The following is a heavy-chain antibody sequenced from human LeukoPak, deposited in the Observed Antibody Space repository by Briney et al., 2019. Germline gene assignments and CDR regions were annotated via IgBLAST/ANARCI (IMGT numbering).Heavy chain of an antibody. D-gene: IGHD2-2*02. CDR3: ARAQLPYCSSTSCYMYYYGMDV. CDR2: IYYSGST. Sequence: SETLSLTCTVSGDSISSYYWSWIRQPPGKGLEWIGYIYYSGSTNYNPSLKSRVTISVDTSKNQFSLKLSSVTAADTAVYYCARAQLPYCSSTSCYMYYYGMDVWGQGTTVTVSS. J-gene: IGHJ6*02. V-gene: IGHV4-59*01. CDR1: GDSISSYY.